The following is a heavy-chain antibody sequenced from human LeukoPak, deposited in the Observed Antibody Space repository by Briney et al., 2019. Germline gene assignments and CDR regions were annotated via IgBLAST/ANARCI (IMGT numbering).Heavy chain of an antibody. D-gene: IGHD3-10*01. CDR2: IYSGSNT. Sequence: GGSLRLSCAASGFTVGTNYMSWVRQAPGKGLEWVSLIYSGSNTYYANSVKGRFTISRDNSKNTVYLQMNSLRAEDTAVYYCARVPYGNYHYYYMDVWGKGTTVTVSS. CDR3: ARVPYGNYHYYYMDV. CDR1: GFTVGTNY. J-gene: IGHJ6*03. V-gene: IGHV3-53*01.